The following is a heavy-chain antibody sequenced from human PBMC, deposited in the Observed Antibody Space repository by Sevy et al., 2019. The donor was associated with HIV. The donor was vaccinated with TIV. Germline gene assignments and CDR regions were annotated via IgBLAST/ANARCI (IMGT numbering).Heavy chain of an antibody. CDR3: ARDRVVHNDYIFVAYYYGMDV. D-gene: IGHD4-4*01. V-gene: IGHV3-53*01. Sequence: GGSPRLSCAVSGFAVSDNCMSWVRQSPGKGLEWVSVIFSGGRTSYADSVKGRFTVSRDGSKNTLYLQMDNLRAEDTATYYCARDRVVHNDYIFVAYYYGMDVWGQGTTVTVSS. CDR1: GFAVSDNC. CDR2: IFSGGRT. J-gene: IGHJ6*02.